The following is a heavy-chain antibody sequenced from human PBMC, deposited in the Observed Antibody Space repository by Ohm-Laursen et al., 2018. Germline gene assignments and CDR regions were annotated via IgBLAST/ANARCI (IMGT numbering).Heavy chain of an antibody. CDR3: AGDPGDADTFDY. Sequence: SLRLSRAASGFIFSSFGMHWVRQAPGKGLEWVALISNDGSNKYYADSVKGRFTISRDNSKNTLNLQMNSLRTEDTAVYYCAGDPGDADTFDYWGQGTLVTVSS. CDR1: GFIFSSFG. J-gene: IGHJ4*02. V-gene: IGHV3-30*03. D-gene: IGHD2-21*01. CDR2: ISNDGSNK.